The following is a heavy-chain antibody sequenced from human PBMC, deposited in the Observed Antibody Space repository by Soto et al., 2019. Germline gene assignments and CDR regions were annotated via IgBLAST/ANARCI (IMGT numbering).Heavy chain of an antibody. D-gene: IGHD2-15*01. Sequence: QVQLVQSGAEVKKPGSSVKVSCKASGGTFSSYAISWVRQAPGQGLTWMGGIIPICGTANYARNIQGRVTITADESTSTASLELSSLRSEDTAVYYCARESRYCSGGSCYFLPGIDYWGQGTLVTVSS. V-gene: IGHV1-69*12. J-gene: IGHJ4*02. CDR1: GGTFSSYA. CDR2: IIPICGTA. CDR3: ARESRYCSGGSCYFLPGIDY.